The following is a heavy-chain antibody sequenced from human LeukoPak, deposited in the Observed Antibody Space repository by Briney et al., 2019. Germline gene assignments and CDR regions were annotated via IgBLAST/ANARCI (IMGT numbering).Heavy chain of an antibody. CDR3: VRDFAPGSYYNLFDY. CDR2: ISYDATNE. CDR1: GFTFNFFS. D-gene: IGHD3-10*01. V-gene: IGHV3-30*04. Sequence: PGGSLRLSCAASGFTFNFFSMYWVRQSPGKGLEWVAVISYDATNEYYADSVKGRFTISRDDSKSTLYLQMNSLRAEDTAVYYCVRDFAPGSYYNLFDYWGQGTLVTLSS. J-gene: IGHJ4*02.